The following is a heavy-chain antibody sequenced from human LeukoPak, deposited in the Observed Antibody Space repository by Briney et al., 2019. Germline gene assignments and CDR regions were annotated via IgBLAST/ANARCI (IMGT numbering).Heavy chain of an antibody. J-gene: IGHJ4*02. Sequence: PGGSLRLSCAASGFTVSSNYMSWVRQAPGKGLEWVSVIYSGGSTYYADSVKGRFTISRDNAKNSLYLQMNSLRAEDTAVYYCARVSPLWFGELSPTSYFDYWGQGTLVTVSS. CDR2: IYSGGST. CDR3: ARVSPLWFGELSPTSYFDY. D-gene: IGHD3-10*01. V-gene: IGHV3-53*01. CDR1: GFTVSSNY.